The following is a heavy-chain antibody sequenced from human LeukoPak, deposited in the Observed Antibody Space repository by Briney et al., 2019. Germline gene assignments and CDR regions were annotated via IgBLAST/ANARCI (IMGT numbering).Heavy chain of an antibody. Sequence: GGSLRLSCAASGFTFSSYWMHWVRQAPGKGLVWVSRINSDGSSTSYADSVKGRFTISRDNAKNTLYLQMNSLRAEDTAVYYCARVQGGSWYEDAFDIWGQGTMVTVSS. V-gene: IGHV3-74*01. CDR2: INSDGSST. D-gene: IGHD6-13*01. J-gene: IGHJ3*02. CDR1: GFTFSSYW. CDR3: ARVQGGSWYEDAFDI.